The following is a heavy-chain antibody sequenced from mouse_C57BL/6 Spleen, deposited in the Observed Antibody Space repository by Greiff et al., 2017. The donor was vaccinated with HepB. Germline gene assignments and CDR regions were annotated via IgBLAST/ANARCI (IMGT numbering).Heavy chain of an antibody. D-gene: IGHD1-1*01. CDR3: ARDEYYYGSSYGLAWFAY. V-gene: IGHV5-4*03. CDR1: GFTFSSYA. J-gene: IGHJ3*01. Sequence: EVKLVESGGGLVKPGGSLKLSCAASGFTFSSYAMSWVRQTPEKRLEWVATISDGGSYTYYPDNVKGRFTISRDNAKNNLYLQMSHLKSEDTAMYYCARDEYYYGSSYGLAWFAYRGQGTLVTVSA. CDR2: ISDGGSYT.